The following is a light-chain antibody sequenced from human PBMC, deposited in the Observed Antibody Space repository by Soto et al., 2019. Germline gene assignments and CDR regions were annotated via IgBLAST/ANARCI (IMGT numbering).Light chain of an antibody. Sequence: EIVLTQSPATLSVSPGNRATLSCRASQSVNSDLAWYQQKPGQAPRLLIYGASTRATGTPTRFSGSGSGTEFTLTLSSLQSEDFAVYFCQQYNNWPPYTFGQGTKLEIK. CDR3: QQYNNWPPYT. CDR1: QSVNSD. CDR2: GAS. J-gene: IGKJ2*01. V-gene: IGKV3-15*01.